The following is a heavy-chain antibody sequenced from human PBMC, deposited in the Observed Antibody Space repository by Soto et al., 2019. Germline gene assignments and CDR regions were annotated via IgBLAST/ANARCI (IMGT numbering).Heavy chain of an antibody. J-gene: IGHJ4*02. CDR1: GFTFSSYW. Sequence: PGGSLRLSCAASGFTFSSYWMSWVRQAPGKGLEWVANIKQDGSEKYYVDSVKGRFTISRDNAKDSLFLQLNSLRAEDTALYYCVRSGDYRSGSYWYFFDYWGQGALVTVS. D-gene: IGHD3-10*01. CDR2: IKQDGSEK. CDR3: VRSGDYRSGSYWYFFDY. V-gene: IGHV3-7*05.